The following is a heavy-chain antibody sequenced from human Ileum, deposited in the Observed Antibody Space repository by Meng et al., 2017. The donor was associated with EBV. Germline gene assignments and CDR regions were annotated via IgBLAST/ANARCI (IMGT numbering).Heavy chain of an antibody. CDR2: IHHTEST. J-gene: IGHJ4*02. CDR3: ARESYSDSSGYYSLDY. V-gene: IGHV4-4*02. Sequence: QVQLQESGPGLVKPSGTLSLTCAVSGGSISSSNWWSWVRQAPGKGLEWIGEIHHTESTNYNPSLKSRVTISVDKSKNQFSLKLSSVTAADTAVYYCARESYSDSSGYYSLDYWGQVSLVTVSS. D-gene: IGHD3-22*01. CDR1: GGSISSSNW.